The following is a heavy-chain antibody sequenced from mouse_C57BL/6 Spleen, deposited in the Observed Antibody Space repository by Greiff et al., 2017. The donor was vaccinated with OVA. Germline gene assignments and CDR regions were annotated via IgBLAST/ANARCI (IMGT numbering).Heavy chain of an antibody. J-gene: IGHJ3*01. CDR3: ARLDSSGYPGSY. CDR2: IYPGSGNT. Sequence: QVQLQQSGAELVRPGASVKLSCKASGYTFTDYYINWVKQRPGQGLEWIARIYPGSGNTYYNEKFKGKATLTAEKSSSTAYMQLSSLTSEDSAVYFCARLDSSGYPGSYWGQGTLVTVSA. V-gene: IGHV1-76*01. D-gene: IGHD3-2*02. CDR1: GYTFTDYY.